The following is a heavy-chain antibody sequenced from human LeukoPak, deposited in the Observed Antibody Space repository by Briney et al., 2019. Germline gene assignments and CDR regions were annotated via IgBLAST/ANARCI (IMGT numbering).Heavy chain of an antibody. D-gene: IGHD3-9*01. Sequence: PGGSLRLSCSASGFSFSYYGFHWVRQAPGKGLEWVALISYDGTNKYYADSVKGRFTISRDKSKNTMYLQMNSLRAEDTAVYYCAKSRGVDYAILTGSFYAFDIWGQGTMVTVSS. CDR3: AKSRGVDYAILTGSFYAFDI. CDR1: GFSFSYYG. J-gene: IGHJ3*02. V-gene: IGHV3-30*18. CDR2: ISYDGTNK.